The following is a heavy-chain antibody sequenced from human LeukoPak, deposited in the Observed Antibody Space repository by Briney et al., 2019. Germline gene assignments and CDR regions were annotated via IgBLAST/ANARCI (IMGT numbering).Heavy chain of an antibody. D-gene: IGHD3-3*01. J-gene: IGHJ6*03. Sequence: PGGSLRLSCAASGFTFSSYAMSWVRQAPGKGLEWVSAISGSGGSTYYADSVKGRFTISRDNSKNTLYLQMNSLRAEDTAVYYCAKQTYYDFWSGYWNDYYYYYMDVWGKGTTVTVSS. V-gene: IGHV3-23*01. CDR1: GFTFSSYA. CDR3: AKQTYYDFWSGYWNDYYYYYMDV. CDR2: ISGSGGST.